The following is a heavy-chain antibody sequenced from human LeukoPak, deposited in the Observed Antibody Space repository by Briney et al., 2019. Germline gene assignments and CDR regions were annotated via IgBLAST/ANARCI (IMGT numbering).Heavy chain of an antibody. J-gene: IGHJ6*03. CDR3: AREVHCSSTSCGLYYYYYMDV. D-gene: IGHD2-2*01. CDR1: GGSFSGYY. CDR2: INHSGST. V-gene: IGHV4-34*01. Sequence: PSETLSLTCAVYGGSFSGYYWSWIRQPPGKGLEWIGEINHSGSTNYNPSLKSRVTISVDTSKNQFSLKLSSVTAADTAVYYCAREVHCSSTSCGLYYYYYMDVWGKGTTVTISS.